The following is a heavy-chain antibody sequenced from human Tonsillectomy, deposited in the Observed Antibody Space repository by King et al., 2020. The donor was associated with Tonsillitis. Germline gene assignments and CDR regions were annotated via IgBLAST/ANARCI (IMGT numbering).Heavy chain of an antibody. V-gene: IGHV3-23*04. CDR2: ICGSGGDS. J-gene: IGHJ4*02. D-gene: IGHD3-16*02. Sequence: VQLVQSGGGLVQPGGSLRISCAASGFTFCSYAMSWVRQAPGEGLEWVSGICGSGGDSYSGDSVKGRFTISRDNSKNTLYLQMSSLRAEDTAVYYCVKDRNSYDYIWGSYRNWGQGALVTVSS. CDR1: GFTFCSYA. CDR3: VKDRNSYDYIWGSYRN.